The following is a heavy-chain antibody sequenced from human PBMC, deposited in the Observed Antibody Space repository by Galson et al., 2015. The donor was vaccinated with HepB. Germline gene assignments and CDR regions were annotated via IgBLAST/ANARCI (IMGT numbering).Heavy chain of an antibody. D-gene: IGHD2-15*01. CDR3: SKCFGQVVVAPTCLGY. V-gene: IGHV3-30*18. CDR2: ISYDGSNK. CDR1: GFTFSSYG. J-gene: IGHJ4*02. Sequence: SLRLSCAASGFTFSSYGMHWVRQAPGKGLEWVAGISYDGSNKYYADSVKGRFTISRDNSKNTLYLQMNSMRAEDTAVYYCSKCFGQVVVAPTCLGYWGQGTLVTVSS.